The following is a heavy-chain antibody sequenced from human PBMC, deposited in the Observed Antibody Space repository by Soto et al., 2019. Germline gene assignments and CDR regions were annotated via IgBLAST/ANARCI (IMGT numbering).Heavy chain of an antibody. J-gene: IGHJ4*02. CDR1: GDSMRGYHYY. CDR3: AYGSTSAWIHY. D-gene: IGHD3-10*01. V-gene: IGHV4-39*01. CDR2: AYFSGGNT. Sequence: PSDTLSLTCSVSGDSMRGYHYYWGWIRQAPGKGLEWIGSAYFSGGNTHYFPSLNCRGSISVDTSKNEFFLRLTSLIAADTAVYFCAYGSTSAWIHYCGQRKLVTVSS.